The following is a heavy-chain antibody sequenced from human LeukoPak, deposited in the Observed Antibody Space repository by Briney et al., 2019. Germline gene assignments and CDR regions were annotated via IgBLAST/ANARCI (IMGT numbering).Heavy chain of an antibody. CDR2: ISSSSSYI. CDR1: GFTFSSYS. CDR3: ARDWYYYDSSGYSY. Sequence: GGSLRLSCAASGFTFSSYSMNWVRQAPGKGLEWVSSISSSSSYIYYADSVKGRFTISRDNTKNSLYLQMNSLRAEDTAVYYCARDWYYYDSSGYSYWGQGTLVTVSS. D-gene: IGHD3-22*01. J-gene: IGHJ4*02. V-gene: IGHV3-21*01.